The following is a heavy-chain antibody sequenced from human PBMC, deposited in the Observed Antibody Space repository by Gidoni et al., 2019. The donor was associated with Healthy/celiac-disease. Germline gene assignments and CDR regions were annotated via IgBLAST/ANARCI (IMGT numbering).Heavy chain of an antibody. CDR2: INHSGST. CDR1: GWSFSGYY. V-gene: IGHV4-34*01. Sequence: QVQLQQWGAGLLKPSETLSLTCSVYGWSFSGYYWSWIRQPPGKGLEWIGEINHSGSTNYNPSLKSRVTISVDTSKNQFSLKLSSVTAADTAVYYCARVVTANTRPYYYYGMDVWGQGTTVTVSS. J-gene: IGHJ6*02. CDR3: ARVVTANTRPYYYYGMDV. D-gene: IGHD2-21*02.